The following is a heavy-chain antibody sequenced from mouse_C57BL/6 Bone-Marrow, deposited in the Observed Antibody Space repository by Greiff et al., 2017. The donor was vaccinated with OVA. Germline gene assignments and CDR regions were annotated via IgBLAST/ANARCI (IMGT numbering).Heavy chain of an antibody. CDR3: AREVTAPYAMDY. V-gene: IGHV1-69*01. D-gene: IGHD2-1*01. CDR1: GYTFTSYW. CDR2: IDPSDSYT. J-gene: IGHJ4*01. Sequence: QVQLQQPGAELVMPGASVKLSCKASGYTFTSYWMHWVKQRPGQGLEWIGEIDPSDSYTNYNQKFKGKSTLTVDKSSSTAYMQLSSLTSEDSAVYYCAREVTAPYAMDYWGQGTSVTVSS.